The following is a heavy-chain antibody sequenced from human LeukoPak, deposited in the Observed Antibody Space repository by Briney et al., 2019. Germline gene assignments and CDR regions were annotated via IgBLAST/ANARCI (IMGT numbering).Heavy chain of an antibody. Sequence: SETLSLTCTVSGGSISSSSYYWGWIRQPPGKGLEWIGSIYYSGSTYYNPSLKSRVTISVDTSKNQFSLKLSSVTAADTAVYYCARTIVGPGTSYFDQWGQGTLVTVSS. CDR3: ARTIVGPGTSYFDQ. D-gene: IGHD1-26*01. V-gene: IGHV4-39*07. CDR1: GGSISSSSYY. CDR2: IYYSGST. J-gene: IGHJ4*02.